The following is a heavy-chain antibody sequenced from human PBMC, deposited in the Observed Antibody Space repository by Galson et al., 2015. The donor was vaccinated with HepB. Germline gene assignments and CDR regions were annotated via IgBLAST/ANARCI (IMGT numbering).Heavy chain of an antibody. V-gene: IGHV1-46*01. CDR1: GYTFTSYY. D-gene: IGHD2-2*01. CDR3: ARDLYCSSTSCYPQGMDV. CDR2: INPSGGST. J-gene: IGHJ6*02. Sequence: SVKVSCKASGYTFTSYYMHWVRQAPGQGLEWMGIINPSGGSTSYAQKFQGRVTMTRDTSTSTVYMELSSLRSEDPAVYYCARDLYCSSTSCYPQGMDVWGQGTTVTVSS.